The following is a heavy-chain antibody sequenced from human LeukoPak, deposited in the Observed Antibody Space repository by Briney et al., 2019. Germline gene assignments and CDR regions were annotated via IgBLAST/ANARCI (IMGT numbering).Heavy chain of an antibody. V-gene: IGHV3-23*01. D-gene: IGHD3-22*01. CDR3: AKGRYYYDSSGYSDY. J-gene: IGHJ4*02. CDR1: GFTFSSYA. Sequence: QAGGSLRLSCAASGFTFSSYAMSWVRQAPGKGLEWVSAISGSGGSTYYADSVKGRFTISRDNSKNTLYLQMNSLRAEDTAVYYCAKGRYYYDSSGYSDYWGQGTLVTVSS. CDR2: ISGSGGST.